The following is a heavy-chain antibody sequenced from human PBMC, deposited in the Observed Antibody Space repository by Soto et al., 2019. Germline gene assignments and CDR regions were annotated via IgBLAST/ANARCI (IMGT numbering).Heavy chain of an antibody. D-gene: IGHD2-15*01. J-gene: IGHJ6*02. V-gene: IGHV4-4*02. CDR2: IYHSGST. CDR3: ARGVLSRYCSGGSCYYYYGMDV. CDR1: GGSISSSNW. Sequence: PSETLSLTCAVTGGSISSSNWWSWVRQPPGKGLEWIGEIYHSGSTNYNPSLKSRVTISVDKSKNQLSLKLSSVTAADTAVYYCARGVLSRYCSGGSCYYYYGMDVWGQGTTVTVSS.